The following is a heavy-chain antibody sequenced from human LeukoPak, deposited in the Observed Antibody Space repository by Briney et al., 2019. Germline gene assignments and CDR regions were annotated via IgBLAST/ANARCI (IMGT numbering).Heavy chain of an antibody. J-gene: IGHJ4*02. D-gene: IGHD3-22*01. CDR1: GGTFSRHA. V-gene: IGHV1-69*13. Sequence: SVKVSCKASGGTFSRHAISWVRQAPGQGLEWMGGITPMFGTANYAQKFQGRVTITADESTSTAYMELSSLRSEDTAVYYCVRDGSYYDSSGYYYLYWGQGTLVTVSS. CDR3: VRDGSYYDSSGYYYLY. CDR2: ITPMFGTA.